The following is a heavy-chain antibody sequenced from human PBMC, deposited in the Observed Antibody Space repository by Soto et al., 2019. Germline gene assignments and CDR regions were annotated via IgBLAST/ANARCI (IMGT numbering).Heavy chain of an antibody. Sequence: LRLSCAASAFTFSSYAMHWVRQAPGKGLERVAVISYDGSNKYYADSVKGRFTISRDNSKHTLYLQMNSLRAEDTAVYYCSRDLAMGYDILTGYYSLLYYYYGMDVCGQRTTVTVSS. D-gene: IGHD3-9*01. J-gene: IGHJ6*02. V-gene: IGHV3-30*04. CDR1: AFTFSSYA. CDR3: SRDLAMGYDILTGYYSLLYYYYGMDV. CDR2: ISYDGSNK.